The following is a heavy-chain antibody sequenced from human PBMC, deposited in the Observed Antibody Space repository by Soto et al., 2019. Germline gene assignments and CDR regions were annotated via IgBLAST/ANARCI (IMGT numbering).Heavy chain of an antibody. D-gene: IGHD5-18*01. V-gene: IGHV3-23*01. J-gene: IGHJ4*02. CDR3: VKERGSRYGGD. CDR1: GFTFSSYD. Sequence: EVQLLESGGGLVQPGGSLRLSCAASGFTFSSYDMSWVRQPPGKGLEWVSAITGSGRRTYYADSVKGRFTISRDNSRNTIYLQMNSLRAEDTAVYYCVKERGSRYGGDWGQGTRVTVSS. CDR2: ITGSGRRT.